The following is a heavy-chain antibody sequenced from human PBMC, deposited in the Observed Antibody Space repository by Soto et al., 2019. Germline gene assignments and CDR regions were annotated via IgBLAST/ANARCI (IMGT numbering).Heavy chain of an antibody. D-gene: IGHD4-17*01. CDR3: AKEIGPGTTVTNNYHYYGMDV. J-gene: IGHJ6*02. CDR2: ISYDGSNK. Sequence: GGSLRLSCAASGFTFSSYGMRWVRQAPGKGLEWVAVISYDGSNKYYADSVKGRFTISRDNSKNTLYLQMNSLRAEGTAVYYCAKEIGPGTTVTNNYHYYGMDVWGQGTTVTVSS. CDR1: GFTFSSYG. V-gene: IGHV3-30*18.